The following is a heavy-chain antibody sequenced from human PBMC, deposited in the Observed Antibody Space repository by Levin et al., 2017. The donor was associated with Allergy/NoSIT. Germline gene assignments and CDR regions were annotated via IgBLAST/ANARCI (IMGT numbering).Heavy chain of an antibody. V-gene: IGHV4-4*02. J-gene: IGHJ4*01. D-gene: IGHD6-19*01. CDR3: AFSSGWYRLDN. CDR2: ISHSGST. CDR1: GASISSGNW. Sequence: GSLRLSCAVSGASISSGNWWTWVRQPPGKGLEWIGEISHSGSTKYNPSLKSRVTISLDNSKNQFSLTLSSVTAADTAVYYCAFSSGWYRLDNWGQGTMVTVSS.